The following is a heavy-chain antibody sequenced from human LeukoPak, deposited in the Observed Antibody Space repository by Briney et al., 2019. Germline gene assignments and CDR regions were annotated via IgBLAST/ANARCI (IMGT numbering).Heavy chain of an antibody. CDR2: IWYDGSNK. D-gene: IGHD3-22*01. CDR3: ARTSGSGYYSGFDY. J-gene: IGHJ4*02. V-gene: IGHV3-33*01. CDR1: GFTFSSYG. Sequence: PGGSLRLSCAASGFTFSSYGMHWVRQAPCKGLEWVAVIWYDGSNKYYADSMKGRFTISRDNSKNTLYLQMNSLRAEDTAVYYCARTSGSGYYSGFDYWGQGTLVTVSS.